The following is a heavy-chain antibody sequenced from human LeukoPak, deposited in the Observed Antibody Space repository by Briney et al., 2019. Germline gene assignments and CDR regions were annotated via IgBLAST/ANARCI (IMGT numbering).Heavy chain of an antibody. CDR2: INHSGST. CDR1: GGSLIGYY. CDR3: ARIPYSNYVGPDY. V-gene: IGHV4-34*01. J-gene: IGHJ4*02. Sequence: SETLSLTCAVYGGSLIGYYWSWIRQPPGRGLEGVGEINHSGSTNYNPSLKSRVTISVDTSKNQFSLKLSSVTAADTAVYYCARIPYSNYVGPDYWGQRTLVTVSS. D-gene: IGHD4-11*01.